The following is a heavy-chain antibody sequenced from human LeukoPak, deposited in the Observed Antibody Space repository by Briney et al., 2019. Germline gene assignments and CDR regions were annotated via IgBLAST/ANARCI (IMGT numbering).Heavy chain of an antibody. CDR2: IYYSGST. CDR3: ARELVVVITPGLDYYYYYMDV. D-gene: IGHD3-22*01. Sequence: SETLSLTCTVSGGSISSYYWSWIRQPPGKGLEWIGYIYYSGSTNYNPSLKSRVTTSVDTSKNQFSLKLRSVTAADMALYYCARELVVVITPGLDYYYYYMDVWGKGTTVTVSS. V-gene: IGHV4-59*12. J-gene: IGHJ6*03. CDR1: GGSISSYY.